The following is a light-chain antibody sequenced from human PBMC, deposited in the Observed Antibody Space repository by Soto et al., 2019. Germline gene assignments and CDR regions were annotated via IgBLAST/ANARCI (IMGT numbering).Light chain of an antibody. Sequence: DIQMTQSPSTLSASVGDRVTITCRASQSISSWLAWYQQKPGKAPKLLIYKASSLESGVASRFNGSGSGTEFTLTISSRQPDDFATYYCQQYNSYSRTFGQGTKVEIK. CDR3: QQYNSYSRT. CDR1: QSISSW. J-gene: IGKJ1*01. CDR2: KAS. V-gene: IGKV1-5*03.